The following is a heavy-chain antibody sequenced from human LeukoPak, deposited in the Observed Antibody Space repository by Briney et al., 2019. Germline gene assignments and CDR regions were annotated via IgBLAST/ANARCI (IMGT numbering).Heavy chain of an antibody. Sequence: SETLSLTCTVSGGSISSYYWSWIRQPPGKGLEWIGYIYYSGSTNYSPSLKSRVTISVDTSKNQFSLKLSSVTAADTAVYYCASAPLGYYYYMDVWGKGTTVTISS. CDR2: IYYSGST. V-gene: IGHV4-59*01. J-gene: IGHJ6*03. CDR1: GGSISSYY. CDR3: ASAPLGYYYYMDV.